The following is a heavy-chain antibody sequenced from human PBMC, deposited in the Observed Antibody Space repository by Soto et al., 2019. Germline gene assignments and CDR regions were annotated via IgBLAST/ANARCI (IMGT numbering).Heavy chain of an antibody. D-gene: IGHD1-26*01. V-gene: IGHV1-69*13. CDR2: IIPIFGTA. Sequence: GASVKVSCKASGGTFSSYASSWVRQAPGQGLEWMGGIIPIFGTANYAQKFQGRVTITADESTSTAYMELSSLRSEDTAVYYCARGLWELPPYYYYGMDVWGQGTTVTVSS. CDR1: GGTFSSYA. CDR3: ARGLWELPPYYYYGMDV. J-gene: IGHJ6*02.